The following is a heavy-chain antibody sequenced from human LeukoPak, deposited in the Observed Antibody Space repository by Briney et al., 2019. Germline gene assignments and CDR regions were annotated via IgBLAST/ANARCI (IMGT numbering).Heavy chain of an antibody. CDR2: INHSGST. D-gene: IGHD3-3*01. CDR1: GGSFSGYY. V-gene: IGHV4-34*01. Sequence: SETLSLTCAVYGGSFSGYYWSWIRQPPGKGLEWIGEINHSGSTNYNPSLKSRVTISVDTSKNQFSLKLSSVTAADTAVYYCARASGYYHYYYYYGMDVWGQGTTVTVSS. CDR3: ARASGYYHYYYYYGMDV. J-gene: IGHJ6*02.